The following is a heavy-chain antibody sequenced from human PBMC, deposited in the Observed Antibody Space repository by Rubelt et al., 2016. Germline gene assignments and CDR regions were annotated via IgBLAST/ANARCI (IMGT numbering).Heavy chain of an antibody. Sequence: GGSLRLSCAASGFTFSSYAMSWVRQAPGKGLEWVSAISGSGGSTYYADSVKGLFTISRDNSKNTLYLQMNSLRAEDTAVYYCAKDNKYDFWSGYQYYFDYWGQGTLVTVSS. V-gene: IGHV3-23*01. CDR3: AKDNKYDFWSGYQYYFDY. J-gene: IGHJ4*02. CDR2: ISGSGGST. CDR1: GFTFSSYA. D-gene: IGHD3-3*01.